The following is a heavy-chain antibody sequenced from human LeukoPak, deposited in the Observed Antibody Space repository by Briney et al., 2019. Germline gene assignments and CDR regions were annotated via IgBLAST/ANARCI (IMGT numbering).Heavy chain of an antibody. Sequence: PGGSLRLSCAASGFTFSSYAMHWVRQAPGKGLEWVAVIWNDGSNKYYADSVKGRFTISRDNSKNTVYLQMNSLRAEDTAVYYCASGFVLRYFDSDAFDIWGQGTMVTVSS. CDR1: GFTFSSYA. CDR2: IWNDGSNK. D-gene: IGHD3-9*01. V-gene: IGHV3-33*08. CDR3: ASGFVLRYFDSDAFDI. J-gene: IGHJ3*02.